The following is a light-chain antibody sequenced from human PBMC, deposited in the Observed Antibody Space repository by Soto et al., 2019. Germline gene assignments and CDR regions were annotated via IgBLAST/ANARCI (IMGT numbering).Light chain of an antibody. CDR3: QQCGSSPHT. V-gene: IGKV3-20*01. CDR1: QSVSSSF. CDR2: GAS. J-gene: IGKJ2*01. Sequence: EIVLTQSPGTLSLSPGERATLSCRASQSVSSSFVAWYQQKPGQTPRLLIYGASSRATGIPDRFSGSGSGTDFTLTISRLEPEDFAVYYCQQCGSSPHTFGQGTKLETK.